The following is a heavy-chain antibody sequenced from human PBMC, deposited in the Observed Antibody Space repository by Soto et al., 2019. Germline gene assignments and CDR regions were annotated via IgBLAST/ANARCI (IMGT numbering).Heavy chain of an antibody. V-gene: IGHV3-23*01. Sequence: GGSLRLSCSASAINFRSYAMSWVRQAPGKGLEWVSAVGGSGSDTYYADSVKGRFTISRDDSKNTLYLHMSSLRVEDTAIYYCAKRQSFDFWSGYLPFFDYWGQGTPVTVPS. CDR3: AKRQSFDFWSGYLPFFDY. CDR1: AINFRSYA. CDR2: VGGSGSDT. D-gene: IGHD3-3*01. J-gene: IGHJ4*02.